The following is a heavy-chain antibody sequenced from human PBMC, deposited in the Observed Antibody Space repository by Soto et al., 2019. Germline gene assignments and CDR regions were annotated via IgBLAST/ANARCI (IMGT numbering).Heavy chain of an antibody. Sequence: SETLSLTCAVSGGFISSSNWWSWVRQPPGKGLEWIGEIYHSGSTNYNPSLKSRVTISVDKSKNQFSLKLSSVTAADTAVYYCATNRNYHDSSGYVDYWGQGTLVTVS. D-gene: IGHD3-22*01. V-gene: IGHV4-4*02. CDR2: IYHSGST. J-gene: IGHJ4*02. CDR3: ATNRNYHDSSGYVDY. CDR1: GGFISSSNW.